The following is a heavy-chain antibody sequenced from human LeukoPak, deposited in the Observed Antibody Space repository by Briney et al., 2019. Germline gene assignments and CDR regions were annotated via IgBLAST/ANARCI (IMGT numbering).Heavy chain of an antibody. CDR3: ARGRQQLDGFDY. CDR1: GFTFSSYA. J-gene: IGHJ4*02. D-gene: IGHD6-13*01. V-gene: IGHV3-30-3*01. Sequence: GGSLRLSCAASGFTFSSYAMHWVRQAPGKGLEWVAVISYDGSNKYYADSVKGRFTISRDNSKNTLYLQMNSLRAEDTAVYYCARGRQQLDGFDYWGQGTLVTVSS. CDR2: ISYDGSNK.